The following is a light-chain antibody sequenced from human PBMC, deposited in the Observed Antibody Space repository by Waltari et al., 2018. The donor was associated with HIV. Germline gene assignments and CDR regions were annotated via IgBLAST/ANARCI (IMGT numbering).Light chain of an antibody. V-gene: IGKV3-20*01. Sequence: ETVLTPSPGTLSLSPGERATLSCRASQSVSSSFLTWYHRKPGQAPRLLIYGTSSSATGIPDRFIGSASGTDFTLTISRLEPEDFAVYYCQQYGSSPITFGQGTRLEIK. CDR3: QQYGSSPIT. CDR2: GTS. J-gene: IGKJ5*01. CDR1: QSVSSSF.